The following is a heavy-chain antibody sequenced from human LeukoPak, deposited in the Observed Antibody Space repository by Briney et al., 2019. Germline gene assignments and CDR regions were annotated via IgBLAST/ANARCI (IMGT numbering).Heavy chain of an antibody. V-gene: IGHV1-18*04. CDR3: ARLRSSLNWFDP. Sequence: ASVKVSCEASGYTFTSYGISWVRQAPGQGLEWMGWISAYNGNTNYAQKLQGRVTMTTDTSTSTAYMELRSLRSDDTAVYYCARLRSSLNWFDPWGQGTLVTVSS. D-gene: IGHD6-13*01. CDR2: ISAYNGNT. CDR1: GYTFTSYG. J-gene: IGHJ5*02.